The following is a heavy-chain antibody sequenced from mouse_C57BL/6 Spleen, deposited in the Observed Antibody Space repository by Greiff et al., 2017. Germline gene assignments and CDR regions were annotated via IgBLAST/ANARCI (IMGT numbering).Heavy chain of an antibody. CDR3: ARGPFNGSSPKWYFDV. Sequence: EVHLVESGGGLVKPGGSLKLSCAASGFTFSDYGMHWVRQAPEKGLEWVAYISSGSSTIYYADTVKGRFTISRDNAKNTLFLQMTSLRSEDTAMYYCARGPFNGSSPKWYFDVWGTGTTVTVAS. D-gene: IGHD1-1*01. V-gene: IGHV5-17*01. CDR1: GFTFSDYG. CDR2: ISSGSSTI. J-gene: IGHJ1*03.